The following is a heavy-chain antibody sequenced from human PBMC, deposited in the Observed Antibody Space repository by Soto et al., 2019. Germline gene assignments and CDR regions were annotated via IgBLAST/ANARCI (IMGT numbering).Heavy chain of an antibody. J-gene: IGHJ3*02. D-gene: IGHD3-16*01. CDR3: ASVTSEDTFDI. Sequence: EVQLVESGGGLVQPGGSLRLSCAASGFTFSSYSMNWVRQAPGKGLEWVSYISSSSGTIYYGDSVKGRFTISRDNPKNSLYLQMTRLRAEDTAVYYCASVTSEDTFDIWGPGTIVTVSP. CDR1: GFTFSSYS. V-gene: IGHV3-48*01. CDR2: ISSSSGTI.